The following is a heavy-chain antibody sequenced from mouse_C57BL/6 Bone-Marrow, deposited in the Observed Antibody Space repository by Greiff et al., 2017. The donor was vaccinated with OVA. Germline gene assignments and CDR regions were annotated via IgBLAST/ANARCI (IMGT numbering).Heavy chain of an antibody. D-gene: IGHD1-1*02. J-gene: IGHJ2*01. CDR2: IDPENGDT. Sequence: VQLQQSGAELVRPGASVKLSCTASGFNFTDDYMNWVKQRPEQGLEWIGWIDPENGDTKYASKFKGKATMTADTSSNTAYLQLSSLTSEDTAGYYCTTGIPGGYWGQGTTLTVSS. CDR1: GFNFTDDY. V-gene: IGHV14-4*01. CDR3: TTGIPGGY.